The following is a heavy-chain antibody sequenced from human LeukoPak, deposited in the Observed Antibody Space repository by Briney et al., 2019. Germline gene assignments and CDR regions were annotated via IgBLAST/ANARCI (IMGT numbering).Heavy chain of an antibody. D-gene: IGHD3-3*01. CDR2: ISAYNGKT. J-gene: IGHJ4*02. Sequence: ASVKVSCKASGYTFTNYGINWVRQAPGQGLEWMGGISAYNGKTKYVERFQGRVTMTTDTSTSTAYTELRSLRSDDTAVYYCARDYSFGLPEYWGQGTLVTVSS. CDR1: GYTFTNYG. CDR3: ARDYSFGLPEY. V-gene: IGHV1-18*01.